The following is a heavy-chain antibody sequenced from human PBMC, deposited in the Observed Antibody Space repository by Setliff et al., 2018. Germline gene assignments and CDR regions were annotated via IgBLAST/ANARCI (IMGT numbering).Heavy chain of an antibody. Sequence: SGPTLVNPTQTLTLTCTFSGFSLSTDGVSVGWIRQPPGKALEWLALIYWDDDKRYSPSLKSRLTITKDTSKNQVVLTMTNMDPVDTATYYCAHSGANYDILTGGVGILWGQGTLVTVSS. CDR2: IYWDDDK. D-gene: IGHD3-9*01. V-gene: IGHV2-5*02. CDR1: GFSLSTDGVS. J-gene: IGHJ4*02. CDR3: AHSGANYDILTGGVGIL.